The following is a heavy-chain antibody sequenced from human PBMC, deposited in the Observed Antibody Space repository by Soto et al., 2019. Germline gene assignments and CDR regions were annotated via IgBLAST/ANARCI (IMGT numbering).Heavy chain of an antibody. J-gene: IGHJ4*02. D-gene: IGHD3-16*01. CDR2: INHSGST. CDR1: GGSFSGYY. Sequence: SETLSLTCAVYGGSFSGYYWSWIRQPPGKGLEWIGEINHSGSTNYNPSLKSRVTISVDTSKNQFSLKLSSVTAADTAVYFCARLGGLPTTSYSFDFWGQGALVTVSS. CDR3: ARLGGLPTTSYSFDF. V-gene: IGHV4-34*01.